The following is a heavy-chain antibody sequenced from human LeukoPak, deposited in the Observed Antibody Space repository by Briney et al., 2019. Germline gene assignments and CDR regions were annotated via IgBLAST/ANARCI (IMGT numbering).Heavy chain of an antibody. D-gene: IGHD3-10*01. Sequence: SETLSLTCSVSGGSISSSSYYWGWIRQPPGKGLEWIGYIYYSGSTNYNPSLKSRVTISVDTSKNQFSLKLSSVTAADTAVYYCARTSDYYGSGSQTWGQGTLVTVSS. V-gene: IGHV4-61*05. CDR3: ARTSDYYGSGSQT. J-gene: IGHJ1*01. CDR2: IYYSGST. CDR1: GGSISSSSYY.